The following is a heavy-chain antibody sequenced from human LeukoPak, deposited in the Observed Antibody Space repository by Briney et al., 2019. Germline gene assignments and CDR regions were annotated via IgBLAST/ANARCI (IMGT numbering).Heavy chain of an antibody. Sequence: GGSLRLSCAASGFTVSSNYMSWVRQAPGKGLEWVSYISTSSRTIYYADSVKGRFTISRDNAKNSLYLQMDSLRDEDTAVYYCARDRSSSWSFDYWGQGTLVTVSS. D-gene: IGHD6-13*01. V-gene: IGHV3-48*02. CDR3: ARDRSSSWSFDY. CDR1: GFTVSSNY. J-gene: IGHJ4*02. CDR2: ISTSSRTI.